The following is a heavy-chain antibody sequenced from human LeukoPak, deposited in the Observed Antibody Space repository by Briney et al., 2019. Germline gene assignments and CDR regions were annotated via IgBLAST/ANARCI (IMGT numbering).Heavy chain of an antibody. Sequence: PGGSLRLSCAASGFTFSSYAMSWVRQAPGKGLEWVSAISGSGGSTYYADSVKGRFTISRDNSKNTLYLQTNSLRAEDTAVYYCAKDLFKGDYSYFDYWGQGTLVTVSS. CDR1: GFTFSSYA. CDR2: ISGSGGST. D-gene: IGHD4-17*01. CDR3: AKDLFKGDYSYFDY. V-gene: IGHV3-23*01. J-gene: IGHJ4*02.